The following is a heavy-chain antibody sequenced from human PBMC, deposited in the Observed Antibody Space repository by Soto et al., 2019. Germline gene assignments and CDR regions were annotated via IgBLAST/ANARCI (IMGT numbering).Heavy chain of an antibody. Sequence: GGSLRLSCTASGFTFGDYAMTWVRQAPGKGLEWVGSIRSRTYGGAAEFAASVKGRFTISRDESKSIAYLQMNSLKTEDTAVYYCTRVRGDGYNYNAFDIWGQGTMVTVSS. CDR2: IRSRTYGGAA. D-gene: IGHD5-12*01. CDR1: GFTFGDYA. J-gene: IGHJ3*02. CDR3: TRVRGDGYNYNAFDI. V-gene: IGHV3-49*04.